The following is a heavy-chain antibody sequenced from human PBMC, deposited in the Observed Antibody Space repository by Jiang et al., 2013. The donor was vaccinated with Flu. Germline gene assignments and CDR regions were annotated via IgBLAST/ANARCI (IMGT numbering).Heavy chain of an antibody. CDR3: ATLRPYYYDSSGYSHFDY. CDR1: GYSFTSYW. J-gene: IGHJ4*02. V-gene: IGHV5-10-1*01. CDR2: IDPSDSYT. Sequence: GAEVKKPGESLRISCKGSGYSFTSYWITWVRQMPGKGLEWMGTIDPSDSYTNYSPSFQGHVTISADKSISTAYLQWSSLKASDTAMYYCATLRPYYYDSSGYSHFDYWGQGTLVTVSS. D-gene: IGHD3-22*01.